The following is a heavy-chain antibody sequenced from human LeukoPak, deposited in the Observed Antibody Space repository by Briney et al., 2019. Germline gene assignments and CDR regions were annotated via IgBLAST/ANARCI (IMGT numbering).Heavy chain of an antibody. Sequence: ASVKVSCKASGYTFTSYYMHWVRQAPAQGLERMGTINPSGGSRSYAQKFQGRVTMTRDTSTSTVYMELSSLRSEDTAVYFCARDACSSTICQAGGNWFDPWGQGTLVIVS. CDR3: ARDACSSTICQAGGNWFDP. V-gene: IGHV1-46*01. D-gene: IGHD2-2*01. CDR1: GYTFTSYY. J-gene: IGHJ5*02. CDR2: INPSGGSR.